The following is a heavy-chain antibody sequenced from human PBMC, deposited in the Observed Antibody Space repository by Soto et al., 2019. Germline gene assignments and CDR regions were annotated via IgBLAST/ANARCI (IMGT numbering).Heavy chain of an antibody. Sequence: QVQLQESGPGLVKPSQTLSLTCTVSGGSISSGVYYWSWIRQHPGKGLERIGYIFYSGSTYYNPSLKSRVTISVDTSKNQFSLKLSSVTAADTAVYYCATYGSGTYKPTTFDYWGQGTLVTVSS. V-gene: IGHV4-31*03. D-gene: IGHD3-10*01. J-gene: IGHJ4*02. CDR3: ATYGSGTYKPTTFDY. CDR2: IFYSGST. CDR1: GGSISSGVYY.